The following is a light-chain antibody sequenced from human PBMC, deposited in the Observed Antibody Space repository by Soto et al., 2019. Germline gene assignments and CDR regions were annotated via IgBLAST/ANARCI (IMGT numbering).Light chain of an antibody. Sequence: DIQLTQSPSFLSASIGDRVTITCRASQGISSFLAWYQQKPGEAPKLMIHTASTLQSGVPSRFSGSGSGTEFNFTISSLQPEDFATYYCQQRHSYPITFGQGTRLEMK. CDR1: QGISSF. V-gene: IGKV1-9*01. J-gene: IGKJ5*01. CDR2: TAS. CDR3: QQRHSYPIT.